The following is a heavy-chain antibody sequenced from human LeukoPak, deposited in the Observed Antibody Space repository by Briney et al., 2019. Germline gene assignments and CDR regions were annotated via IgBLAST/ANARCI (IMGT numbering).Heavy chain of an antibody. CDR1: GFTVSSNY. D-gene: IGHD2-21*02. CDR3: ARGLAPLAYCGGDCYSNALDI. CDR2: IYSGGST. J-gene: IGHJ3*02. Sequence: PGGSLRLSCAASGFTVSSNYMSWVRQAPGKGLEWVSVIYSGGSTYYADSVKGRFTISRDNSKNTLYLQMNSLRAEDTAVYYCARGLAPLAYCGGDCYSNALDIWGQGTMVTVSS. V-gene: IGHV3-53*01.